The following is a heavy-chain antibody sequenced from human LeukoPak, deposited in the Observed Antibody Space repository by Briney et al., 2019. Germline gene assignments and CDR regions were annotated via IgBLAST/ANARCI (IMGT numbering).Heavy chain of an antibody. CDR2: IHYSGST. J-gene: IGHJ5*02. Sequence: SETLSLTCTVSGGSISSYYWSWIRQPSGKGLEWIGYIHYSGSTNYTPSLKSRVTISVDTSKNQFSLKLSSVTAADTAVYYCARLIGLPLYWFDPWGQGTLVTVSS. CDR1: GGSISSYY. V-gene: IGHV4-59*12. CDR3: ARLIGLPLYWFDP. D-gene: IGHD5/OR15-5a*01.